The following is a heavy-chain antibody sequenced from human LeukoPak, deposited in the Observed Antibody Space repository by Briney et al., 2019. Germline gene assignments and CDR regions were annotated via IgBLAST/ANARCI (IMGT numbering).Heavy chain of an antibody. CDR3: VKDNPLDY. D-gene: IGHD1-14*01. J-gene: IGHJ4*02. CDR1: GFTFSSYA. Sequence: PGGSLRLSCAASGFTFSSYAMHWVRQAPGKGLEWVAFIRYDGSNKYYADSVKGRFTISRDNSKNTLYLHINSLRAEDTAVYYCVKDNPLDYWGQGTLVIVSP. V-gene: IGHV3-30*02. CDR2: IRYDGSNK.